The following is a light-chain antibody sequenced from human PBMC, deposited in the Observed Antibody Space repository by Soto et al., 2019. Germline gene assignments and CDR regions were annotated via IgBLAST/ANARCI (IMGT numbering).Light chain of an antibody. V-gene: IGLV2-14*03. CDR3: SSYTSSSTRV. CDR1: SSDVGAYDF. J-gene: IGLJ1*01. CDR2: EVS. Sequence: QSVLTQPASVSGSPGQSITISCTGTSSDVGAYDFVSWYQQHPDKAPKLMIYEVSNRPSGVSNRFSGSKSVNTATLTISGIQAEDEADYYCSSYTSSSTRVFGTGTKVT.